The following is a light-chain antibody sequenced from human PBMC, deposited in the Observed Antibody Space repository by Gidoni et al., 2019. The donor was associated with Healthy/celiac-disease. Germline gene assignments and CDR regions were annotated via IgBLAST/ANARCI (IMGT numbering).Light chain of an antibody. Sequence: QSALPQPRPVSGSPGQSVTLSSPGTSSDVGGYNYVSWYQQHPGKAPKLMIYDVSKRPSGVPDRFSGSKSGNTASLTISGLQAEDEADYYCCSYAGSYSNWVFGGGTKLTVL. V-gene: IGLV2-11*01. CDR2: DVS. CDR1: SSDVGGYNY. CDR3: CSYAGSYSNWV. J-gene: IGLJ3*02.